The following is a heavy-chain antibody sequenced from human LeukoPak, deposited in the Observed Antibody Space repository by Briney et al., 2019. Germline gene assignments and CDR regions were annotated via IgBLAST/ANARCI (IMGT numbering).Heavy chain of an antibody. D-gene: IGHD7-27*01. V-gene: IGHV4-61*02. J-gene: IGHJ5*02. CDR2: IYTSGST. Sequence: SQTLSLTXTVSGGSISSGSYYWSWIRQPAGKGLEWIGRIYTSGSTNYNPSLKSRVTISVDTSKNQFSLKLSSVTAADTAVYYCARERTRDPGAHNWFDPWGQGTLVTVSS. CDR3: ARERTRDPGAHNWFDP. CDR1: GGSISSGSYY.